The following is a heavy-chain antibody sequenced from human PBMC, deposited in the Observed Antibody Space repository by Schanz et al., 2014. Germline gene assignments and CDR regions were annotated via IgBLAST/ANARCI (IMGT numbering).Heavy chain of an antibody. J-gene: IGHJ4*02. Sequence: QVQLVESGGGVVQPGGSLRLSCAASGFTFSNYGIHWVRQAPGKGLEWVAVIYYDGGLRFFADSVKGRFTISRDNSNNTVYLQMNTLRAEDTAVYYCARDSGSHYLVDYWGQGTLVTVSS. CDR1: GFTFSNYG. CDR2: IYYDGGLR. D-gene: IGHD1-26*01. CDR3: ARDSGSHYLVDY. V-gene: IGHV3-33*01.